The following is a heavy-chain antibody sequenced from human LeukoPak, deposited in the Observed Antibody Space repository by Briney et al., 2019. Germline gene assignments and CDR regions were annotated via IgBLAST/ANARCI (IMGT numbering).Heavy chain of an antibody. Sequence: GGSLRLSCAASGFTFSSNWMHWVRQAPGKGLVWVSRINEDGSTTNYADSVKGRSTIFRDNAENTLYLQMNSLRAEDTAVYYCVRDLGGRSGHWGQGTLVTVSS. J-gene: IGHJ4*02. CDR3: VRDLGGRSGH. D-gene: IGHD1-26*01. V-gene: IGHV3-74*01. CDR2: INEDGSTT. CDR1: GFTFSSNW.